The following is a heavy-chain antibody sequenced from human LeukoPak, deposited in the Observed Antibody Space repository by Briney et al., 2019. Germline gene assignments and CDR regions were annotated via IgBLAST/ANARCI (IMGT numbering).Heavy chain of an antibody. CDR1: GFTFSSYA. V-gene: IGHV3-23*01. CDR3: AKGGGAYNWFDP. Sequence: GGSLRLSCAASGFTFSSYATSWVRQAPGKGLEWVSAISGSGGSTYCADSVKGRFTISRDNSKNTLYLQMNSLRAEDTAVYYCAKGGGAYNWFDPWGQGTLVTVSS. D-gene: IGHD3-10*01. CDR2: ISGSGGST. J-gene: IGHJ5*02.